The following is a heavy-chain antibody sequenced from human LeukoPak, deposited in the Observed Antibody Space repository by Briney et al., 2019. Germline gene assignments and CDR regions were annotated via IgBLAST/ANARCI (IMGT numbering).Heavy chain of an antibody. Sequence: SETLSLTCTVSGASISSTSYCWGWIRQPAGKGLEWIGHIHTSGSTNYNPSLKSRVTISVDTSKNQFSLKLSSVTAADTAVYYCARGFYYYYYMDVWGKGTTVTISS. CDR2: IHTSGST. D-gene: IGHD3-3*01. J-gene: IGHJ6*03. V-gene: IGHV4-61*09. CDR3: ARGFYYYYYMDV. CDR1: GASISSTSYC.